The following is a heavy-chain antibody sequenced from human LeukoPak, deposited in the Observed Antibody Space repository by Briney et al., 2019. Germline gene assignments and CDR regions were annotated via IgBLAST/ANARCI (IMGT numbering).Heavy chain of an antibody. Sequence: PSETLSLTCTVSGYSISSGYYWGWIRQPPGKGLEWIGEINHSGSTNYKSSLKSRVIISVDKSKNQLSLKLSSVTAADTAVYYCARVSEGENGDYIIVLAAFDIWGQGTMVTVSS. CDR1: GYSISSGYY. CDR2: INHSGST. CDR3: ARVSEGENGDYIIVLAAFDI. J-gene: IGHJ3*02. D-gene: IGHD4-17*01. V-gene: IGHV4-38-2*02.